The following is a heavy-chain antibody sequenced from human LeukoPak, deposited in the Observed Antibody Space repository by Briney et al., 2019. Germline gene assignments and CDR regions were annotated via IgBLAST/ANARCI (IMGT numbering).Heavy chain of an antibody. CDR2: IQRGGGES. Sequence: GGSLRLSCAASGFTFTDYWMTWVRQVPGKGLEWVANIQRGGGESYYVDSVKGRFTISRENAKNSLYLQMDSLRVEDTAVYYCARVGTWELQRVFDYWGQGTPVTVSS. CDR3: ARVGTWELQRVFDY. D-gene: IGHD1-26*01. J-gene: IGHJ4*02. V-gene: IGHV3-7*01. CDR1: GFTFTDYW.